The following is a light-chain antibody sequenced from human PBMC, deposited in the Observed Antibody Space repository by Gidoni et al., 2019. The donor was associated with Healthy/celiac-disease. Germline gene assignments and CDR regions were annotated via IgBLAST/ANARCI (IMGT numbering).Light chain of an antibody. J-gene: IGKJ1*01. CDR3: QQYNNWPPWT. Sequence: EIMMTQSPATLSVSPWERATLSCKASQSVSSNLAWYQQKPGQAPRLLIYGASTRDTGIPARFSGSGSGTEFTLTIRSLQSEDLAVYYCQQYNNWPPWTFGQGNKVEIK. CDR2: GAS. CDR1: QSVSSN. V-gene: IGKV3-15*01.